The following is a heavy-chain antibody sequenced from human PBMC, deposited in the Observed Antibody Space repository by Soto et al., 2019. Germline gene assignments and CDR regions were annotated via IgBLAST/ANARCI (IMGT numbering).Heavy chain of an antibody. D-gene: IGHD3-3*01. J-gene: IGHJ4*02. Sequence: SETLSLTCTVSGGSVSSGSYYWSWIRQPPGKGLEWIGYIYYSGSTNYNPSLKSRVTIPVDTSKNQFSLKLSSVTAADTAVYYCAREKTFFSERERNFDYWGQGTLVTVSS. CDR2: IYYSGST. CDR1: GGSVSSGSYY. CDR3: AREKTFFSERERNFDY. V-gene: IGHV4-61*01.